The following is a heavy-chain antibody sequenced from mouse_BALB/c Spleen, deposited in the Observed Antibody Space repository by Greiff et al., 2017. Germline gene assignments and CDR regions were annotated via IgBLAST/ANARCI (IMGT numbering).Heavy chain of an antibody. CDR3: VRQRLLHYFDY. CDR2: IRSKSNNYAT. J-gene: IGHJ2*01. CDR1: GFTFNTYA. Sequence: EVQVEESGGGLVQPKGSLKLSCAASGFTFNTYAMNWVRQAPGKGLEWVARIRSKSNNYATYYADSVKDRFTISRDDSQSMLYLQMNNLKTEDTAMYYCVRQRLLHYFDYWGQGTTLTVSS. V-gene: IGHV10-1*02. D-gene: IGHD2-3*01.